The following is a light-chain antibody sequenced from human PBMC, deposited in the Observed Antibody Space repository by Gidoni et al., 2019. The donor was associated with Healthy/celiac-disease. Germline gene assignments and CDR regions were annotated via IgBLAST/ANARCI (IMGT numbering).Light chain of an antibody. J-gene: IGLJ2*01. CDR3: QAWDSSTALVV. Sequence: SYELTQPPSVSVSPGQTASITCSGDKLGDKYACWYQQKPGQSPVLVIYQYSKRPSGIPERFSGSNSGNTATLTISGTQAMDEADYYCQAWDSSTALVVFGGGTKLTVL. V-gene: IGLV3-1*01. CDR2: QYS. CDR1: KLGDKY.